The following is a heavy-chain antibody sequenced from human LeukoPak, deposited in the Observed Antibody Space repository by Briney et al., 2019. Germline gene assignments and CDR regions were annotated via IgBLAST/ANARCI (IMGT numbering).Heavy chain of an antibody. D-gene: IGHD6-6*01. CDR2: IYTSGST. J-gene: IGHJ5*02. Sequence: SETLSLTCTVSGGSISSYYWSWIRQPAGKGLEWIGRIYTSGSTNYNPSLKSRVTMSVDTSKNQFSLKLSSVTAADTAVYYCARAHEYSSSHWFDPWGQGTLVTVSS. V-gene: IGHV4-4*07. CDR3: ARAHEYSSSHWFDP. CDR1: GGSISSYY.